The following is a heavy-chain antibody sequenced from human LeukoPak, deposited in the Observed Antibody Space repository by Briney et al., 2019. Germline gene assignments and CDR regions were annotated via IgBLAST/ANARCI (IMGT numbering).Heavy chain of an antibody. V-gene: IGHV3-48*03. D-gene: IGHD3-22*01. CDR3: ARGYDTSGYMTPPPDY. CDR2: ISSRGTTI. CDR1: GLPFKSYE. J-gene: IGHJ4*02. Sequence: GGSLRLSCAGSGLPFKSYEMNWVRQAPGKGLEWISYISSRGTTIYYADSVKGRFTISRDNAENSLYLQMNSLRVEDTGVYYCARGYDTSGYMTPPPDYWGQGTLVTVSS.